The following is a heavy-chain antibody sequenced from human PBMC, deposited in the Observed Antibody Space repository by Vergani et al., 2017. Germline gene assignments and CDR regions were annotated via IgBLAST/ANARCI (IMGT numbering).Heavy chain of an antibody. J-gene: IGHJ5*02. CDR3: ATLPLQTQQQVTS. CDR1: GASISSSHW. Sequence: VQLQESGPRLVKPPGTLSLTCNVSGASISSSHWWSWVRQPPGKGLEWVGRSRNKARSYTTEYSASVKGRFTISRDDSRNSLYLQMNSLKTEDTAVYYCATLPLQTQQQVTSWGQGTLVTVSS. CDR2: SRNKARSYTT. D-gene: IGHD6-13*01. V-gene: IGHV3-72*01.